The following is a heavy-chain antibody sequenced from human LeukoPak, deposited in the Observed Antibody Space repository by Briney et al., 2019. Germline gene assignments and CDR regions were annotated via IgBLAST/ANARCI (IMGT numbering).Heavy chain of an antibody. CDR2: INPNSGGT. CDR3: ARQVVPADPFDY. J-gene: IGHJ4*02. CDR1: GYTFTGYY. Sequence: ASVKVSCKASGYTFTGYYMHWVRQAPGQGLEWMGWINPNSGGTNYAQKFQGRVTMTRDTSISTAYMELSRLRSDDTAVYYCARQVVPADPFDYWGQGTLVTVSS. V-gene: IGHV1-2*02. D-gene: IGHD2-2*01.